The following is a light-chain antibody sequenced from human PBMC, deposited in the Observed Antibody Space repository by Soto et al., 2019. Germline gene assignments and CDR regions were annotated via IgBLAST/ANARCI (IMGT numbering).Light chain of an antibody. CDR2: GAS. J-gene: IGKJ2*01. V-gene: IGKV3-20*01. CDR1: QSVSSSY. CDR3: QQYGSSPMYT. Sequence: PGERATLSCRASQSVSSSYLAWYQQKPGQAPRLLIYGASSRATGIPDRFSGSGSGTDFTLTISRLEPEDFAVYYCQQYGSSPMYTFGQGTKLEIK.